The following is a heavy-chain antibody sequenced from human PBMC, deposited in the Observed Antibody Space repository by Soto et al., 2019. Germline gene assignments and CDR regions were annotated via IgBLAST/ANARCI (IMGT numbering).Heavy chain of an antibody. CDR2: ISSSSDYI. D-gene: IGHD6-13*01. J-gene: IGHJ4*02. CDR3: ARARVYATGPLDF. V-gene: IGHV3-21*02. CDR1: GFTFTSYT. Sequence: EVQLVESGGGLVKPGGPLRLSCAASGFTFTSYTMNWVRQAPGKGLEWVSSISSSSDYIYYADSMKGLVTISRDNAKNSLFLDMNSLTGEDTAVYYCARARVYATGPLDFWGQGTLVTVSS.